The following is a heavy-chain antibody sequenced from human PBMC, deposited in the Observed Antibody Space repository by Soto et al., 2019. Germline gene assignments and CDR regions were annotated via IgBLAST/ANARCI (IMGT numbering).Heavy chain of an antibody. D-gene: IGHD6-19*01. Sequence: GGSLRLSCAASGFTFSSYWMHWVRQAPGKGLVWVSRINSDGSSTSYADSVKGRFTISRDNAKNTLYLQMNSLRAEDTAVYYCASIWLTTNTAYFDYWGQGTLVTVSS. CDR1: GFTFSSYW. CDR3: ASIWLTTNTAYFDY. J-gene: IGHJ4*02. V-gene: IGHV3-74*01. CDR2: INSDGSST.